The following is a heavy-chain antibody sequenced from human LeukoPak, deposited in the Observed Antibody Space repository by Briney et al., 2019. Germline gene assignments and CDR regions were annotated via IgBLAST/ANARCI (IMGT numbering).Heavy chain of an antibody. CDR2: ISYDGSNK. Sequence: GGSLRLSCAASGFTFSSYAMHWVRQAPGKGLEWVAVISYDGSNKYYADSVKGRFTISRDNSKNTLYLQMNSLRAEDTAVYYCAKGYYDSSGYYPAAHDYWGQGTLVTVSS. V-gene: IGHV3-30-3*01. CDR3: AKGYYDSSGYYPAAHDY. J-gene: IGHJ4*02. D-gene: IGHD3-22*01. CDR1: GFTFSSYA.